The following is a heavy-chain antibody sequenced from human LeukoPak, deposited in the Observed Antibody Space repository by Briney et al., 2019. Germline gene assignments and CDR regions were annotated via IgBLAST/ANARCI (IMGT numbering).Heavy chain of an antibody. V-gene: IGHV3-48*04. Sequence: GGSLRLSCAASGFTFSSHSMNWVRQAPGKGLEWASYISSSSSTIYYADSLKGRFTISRDNAKNSLYLQMNSLRAEDTAVYYCAIDSSGLFDYWGQGTLVTVSS. CDR3: AIDSSGLFDY. CDR1: GFTFSSHS. J-gene: IGHJ4*02. CDR2: ISSSSSTI. D-gene: IGHD3-22*01.